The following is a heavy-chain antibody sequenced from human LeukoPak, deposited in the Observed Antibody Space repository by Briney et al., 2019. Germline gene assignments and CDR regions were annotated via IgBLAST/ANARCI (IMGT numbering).Heavy chain of an antibody. V-gene: IGHV3-30-3*01. D-gene: IGHD4-17*01. CDR2: ISYDGSNK. CDR3: ARGHQGLYGAYVYGGDY. CDR1: VFTFSSYA. Sequence: PGVSLRLSCAASVFTFSSYAMHCVRQAPGKGREGEAVISYDGSNKYYADSVKGRFTISRDNSKNTLYLQTNSLRAEDTAVYYCARGHQGLYGAYVYGGDYWGQGTLVTVSS. J-gene: IGHJ4*02.